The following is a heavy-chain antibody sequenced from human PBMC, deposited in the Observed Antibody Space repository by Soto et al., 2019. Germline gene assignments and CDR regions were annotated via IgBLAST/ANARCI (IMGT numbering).Heavy chain of an antibody. CDR1: GFAFSHVW. J-gene: IGHJ4*01. CDR3: AAEVEMRGACDWADYFDY. D-gene: IGHD3-9*01. V-gene: IGHV3-15*01. Sequence: EMQLVESGGGLVEPGGSLRLSCAASGFAFSHVWMTWVRQAPGKGLEWVGRITRKADNGTTDYAAAVKGRFTITRDDSKNTLYLQMDSLKSEDTAVYYWAAEVEMRGACDWADYFDYWGQGTLVTVSS. CDR2: ITRKADNGTT.